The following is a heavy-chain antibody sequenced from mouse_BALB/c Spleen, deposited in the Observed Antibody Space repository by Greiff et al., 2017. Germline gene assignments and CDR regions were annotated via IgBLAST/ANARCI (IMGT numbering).Heavy chain of an antibody. V-gene: IGHV5-6-4*01. CDR3: TRDAPLYYFDY. Sequence: EVHLVESGGGLVKPGGSLKLSCAASGFTFSSYTMSWVRQTPEKRLEWVATISSGGSYTYYPDSVKGRFTISRDNAKNTLYLQMSSLKSEDTAMYYCTRDAPLYYFDYWGQGTTLTVSS. J-gene: IGHJ2*01. CDR2: ISSGGSYT. D-gene: IGHD6-1*01. CDR1: GFTFSSYT.